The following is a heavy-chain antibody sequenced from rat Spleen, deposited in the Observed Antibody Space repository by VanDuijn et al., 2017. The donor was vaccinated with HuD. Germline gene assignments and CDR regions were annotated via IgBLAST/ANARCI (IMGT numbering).Heavy chain of an antibody. J-gene: IGHJ3*01. V-gene: IGHV5-31*01. CDR3: AGYNSFAY. Sequence: EVQLVESGGGLVQPGRSLKLSCVASGFIFNNYWMTWIRQAPGKGLEWVASITNTGGSIHYPDSVRGRFTISRDNAQNTLYLQMNSLRSEDTATYYCAGYNSFAYWGQGTLVTVSS. CDR1: GFIFNNYW. CDR2: ITNTGGSI.